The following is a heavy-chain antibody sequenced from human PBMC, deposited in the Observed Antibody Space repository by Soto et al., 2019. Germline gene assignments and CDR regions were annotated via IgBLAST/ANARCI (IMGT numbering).Heavy chain of an antibody. CDR2: IYSGGST. CDR1: GFTVSSNY. D-gene: IGHD1-26*01. J-gene: IGHJ4*02. Sequence: PGGSLRLSCAASGFTVSSNYMSWVRQAPGKGLEWVSVIYSGGSTYYADSVKGRFTISRDNSKNTLYLQMNSLRAEDTAVYYCARGSIVGATGFDYWGQGTLVTVS. CDR3: ARGSIVGATGFDY. V-gene: IGHV3-53*01.